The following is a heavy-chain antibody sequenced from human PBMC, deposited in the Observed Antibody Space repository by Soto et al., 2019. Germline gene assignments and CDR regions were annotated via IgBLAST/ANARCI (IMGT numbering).Heavy chain of an antibody. V-gene: IGHV3-74*01. CDR2: INSDGSSI. CDR1: GCTCISNG. Sequence: GRSLRLSCAPSGCTCISNGIRWVRQAPGKGLLWVSRINSDGSSISYADSVTGRFTISRDNAKNTVYLQMDSLRAEDTAVYYCVRVRGYGMDVWGQGTTVTVSS. D-gene: IGHD3-10*01. CDR3: VRVRGYGMDV. J-gene: IGHJ6*02.